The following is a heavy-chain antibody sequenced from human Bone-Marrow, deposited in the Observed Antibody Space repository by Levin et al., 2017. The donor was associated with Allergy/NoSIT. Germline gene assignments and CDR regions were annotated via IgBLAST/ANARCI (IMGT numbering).Heavy chain of an antibody. CDR3: AKGSLGVFNEIDENYLDS. J-gene: IGHJ4*02. Sequence: SLKISCSGSGFKFGDFAMNWVRQAPGKSLEWVSGITWDSESIAYADSVRGRFIISRDNAENSLFLQMNSLRPEDTAIYFCAKGSLGVFNEIDENYLDSWGQGTPVSISS. CDR1: GFKFGDFA. D-gene: IGHD2-8*01. CDR2: ITWDSESI. V-gene: IGHV3-9*01.